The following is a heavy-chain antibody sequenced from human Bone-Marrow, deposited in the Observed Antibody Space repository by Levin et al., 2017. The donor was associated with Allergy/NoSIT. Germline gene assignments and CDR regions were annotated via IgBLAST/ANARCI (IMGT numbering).Heavy chain of an antibody. V-gene: IGHV3-30*03. D-gene: IGHD6-25*01. CDR2: VSNDGNVK. CDR1: GFTFSNYG. J-gene: IGHJ3*01. CDR3: VCGRPHPSGV. Sequence: GGSLRLSCAASGFTFSNYGMHWVRQAPGRGLEWVAFVSNDGNVKNYADSVKGRFTVSRDNSKNTLYLQMNSLRFDDTAVYFCVCGRPHPSGVWGQGTMVTVSS.